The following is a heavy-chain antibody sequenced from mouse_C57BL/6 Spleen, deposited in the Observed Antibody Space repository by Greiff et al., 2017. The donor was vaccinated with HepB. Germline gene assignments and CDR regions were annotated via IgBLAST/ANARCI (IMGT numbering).Heavy chain of an antibody. J-gene: IGHJ1*03. CDR3: ATPHYYGSSGYCEV. V-gene: IGHV1-69*01. CDR2: IDPSDSYT. CDR1: GYTFTSYW. D-gene: IGHD1-1*01. Sequence: QVQLQQPGAELVMPGASVKLSCKASGYTFTSYWMHWVKQRPGQGLEWIGEIDPSDSYTNYNQKFKGKSTLTVDKSSSNAYMQLRSLTSEDSSVYYCATPHYYGSSGYCEVWGTGTTVTVSS.